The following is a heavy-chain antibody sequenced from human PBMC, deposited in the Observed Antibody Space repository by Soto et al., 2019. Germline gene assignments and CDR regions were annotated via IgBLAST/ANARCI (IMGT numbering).Heavy chain of an antibody. D-gene: IGHD6-19*01. CDR1: GGSFSGYY. CDR2: INHSGST. V-gene: IGHV4-34*01. J-gene: IGHJ4*02. CDR3: ARGGGSSGLDY. Sequence: QVQLQQWGAGLLKPSETLSLTCAVYGGSFSGYYWSWIRQPPGNGLEWIGEINHSGSTNYNPSLSSRVPISVDTLKTQFSLKRSSVTAAGAAVYYCARGGGSSGLDYWGQGTLVTVSS.